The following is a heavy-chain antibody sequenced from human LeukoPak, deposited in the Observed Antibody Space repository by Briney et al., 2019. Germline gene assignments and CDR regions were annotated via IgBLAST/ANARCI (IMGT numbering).Heavy chain of an antibody. Sequence: GGSLRVSCAASGFTFSSYWMSWVRQAPGKGLEWVANIKQDGSEKYYVDSVKGRFTISRDNAKNSLYLQMNSLRAEDTAVYYCARDSDDFWSGYPHMDVWGKGTTVTVSS. CDR1: GFTFSSYW. J-gene: IGHJ6*03. CDR3: ARDSDDFWSGYPHMDV. CDR2: IKQDGSEK. D-gene: IGHD3-3*01. V-gene: IGHV3-7*01.